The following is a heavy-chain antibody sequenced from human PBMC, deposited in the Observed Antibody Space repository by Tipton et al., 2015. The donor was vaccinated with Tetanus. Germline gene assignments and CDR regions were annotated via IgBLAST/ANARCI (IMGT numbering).Heavy chain of an antibody. V-gene: IGHV3-11*01. Sequence: SLRLSCAASGFTFSDYYMSWIRQAPGKGLEWVSYISSSGSTIYYADSVKGRFTISRDNAKNSLYLQMNSLRAEDTAVYYCACDSGWYNYGMDVWGQGTTVTVSS. CDR2: ISSSGSTI. J-gene: IGHJ6*02. D-gene: IGHD6-19*01. CDR3: ACDSGWYNYGMDV. CDR1: GFTFSDYY.